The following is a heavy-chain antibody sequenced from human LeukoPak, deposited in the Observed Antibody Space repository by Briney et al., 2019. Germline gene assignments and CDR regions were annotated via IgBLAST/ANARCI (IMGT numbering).Heavy chain of an antibody. D-gene: IGHD2-2*01. CDR1: GGSISSYY. J-gene: IGHJ4*02. CDR2: IYTSGST. CDR3: ATAVTVVVPAAMSTGLSSSGYREFDY. V-gene: IGHV4-4*07. Sequence: SETLSLTCTVSGGSISSYYWSWIRQPAGKGLEWIGRIYTSGSTNYNPSLKSRVTMSADTSKNQFSLKLSSVTAADTAVYYCATAVTVVVPAAMSTGLSSSGYREFDYWGQGTLVTVSS.